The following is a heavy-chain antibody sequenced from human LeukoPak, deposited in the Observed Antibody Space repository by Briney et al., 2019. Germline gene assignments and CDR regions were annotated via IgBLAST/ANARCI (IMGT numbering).Heavy chain of an antibody. CDR1: GGSISSSSYY. Sequence: SETLSLTCTVSGGSISSSSYYWGWIRQPPGKGLEWIGSTYYSGSTYYNPSLKSRVTISVDTSKNQFSLKLSSVTAADTAVYYCARDLALDIVVVPAAMGWFDPWGQGTLVTVSS. CDR3: ARDLALDIVVVPAAMGWFDP. CDR2: TYYSGST. D-gene: IGHD2-2*03. V-gene: IGHV4-39*07. J-gene: IGHJ5*02.